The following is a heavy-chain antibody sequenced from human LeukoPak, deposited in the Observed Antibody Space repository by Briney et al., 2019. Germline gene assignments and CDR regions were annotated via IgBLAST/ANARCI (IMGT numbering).Heavy chain of an antibody. CDR3: AKDLRWALSHGFDP. J-gene: IGHJ5*02. CDR2: ITGSGGDT. Sequence: PGGSLRLSCAASRVTFSTYAMSWVRQAPRKGLEWGSGITGSGGDTYYADSAKSRFTISRDNSKNRLYLQMNTLRAEHAAVYYCAKDLRWALSHGFDPWGQGTLVTVSS. D-gene: IGHD1-26*01. CDR1: RVTFSTYA. V-gene: IGHV3-23*01.